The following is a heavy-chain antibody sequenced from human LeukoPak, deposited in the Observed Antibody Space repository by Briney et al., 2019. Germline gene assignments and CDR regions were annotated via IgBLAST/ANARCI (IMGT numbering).Heavy chain of an antibody. CDR3: VEDVVVIVAAKPGI. CDR2: ISGTGDST. J-gene: IGHJ4*02. V-gene: IGHV3-23*01. D-gene: IGHD2-15*01. CDR1: GFSFSTYA. Sequence: PGGSLRLSCAASGFSFSTYAMGWVRQAPGKGLEWVSSISGTGDSTYYADAVKGRFTISRDNSKNTLYLQMNSLRAEDTAVYYCVEDVVVIVAAKPGIWGQGTLVTVS.